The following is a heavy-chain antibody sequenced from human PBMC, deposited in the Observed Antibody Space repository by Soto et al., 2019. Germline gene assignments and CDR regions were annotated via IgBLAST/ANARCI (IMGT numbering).Heavy chain of an antibody. CDR1: GGTFSSYA. D-gene: IGHD3-22*01. J-gene: IGHJ1*01. CDR3: ARGTYYYVSSGYYKTRAEYFQH. Sequence: SVKVSCKASGGTFSSYAISWVRQAPGQGLEWMGGIIPIFGTANYAQKFQGRVTITADESTSTAYMELSSLRSEDTAVYYCARGTYYYVSSGYYKTRAEYFQHWGRGTLVTVSS. V-gene: IGHV1-69*13. CDR2: IIPIFGTA.